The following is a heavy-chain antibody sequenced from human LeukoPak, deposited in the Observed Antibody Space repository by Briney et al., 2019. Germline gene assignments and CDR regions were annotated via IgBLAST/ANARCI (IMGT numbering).Heavy chain of an antibody. J-gene: IGHJ4*02. CDR1: GFTFSRYG. CDR3: AKAMPSDDVVFDY. V-gene: IGHV3-30*18. CDR2: ISSDGTKK. D-gene: IGHD1-1*01. Sequence: GGSLRLSCAASGFTFSRYGMHWVRQAPGKGLEWVAFISSDGTKKDYADSVRGRFTISRDNSKNTLFLQMNSLSAEDTAAYYCAKAMPSDDVVFDYWGQGTLVTVSS.